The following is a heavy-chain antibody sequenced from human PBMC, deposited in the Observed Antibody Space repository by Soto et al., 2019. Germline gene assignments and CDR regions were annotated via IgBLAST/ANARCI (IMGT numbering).Heavy chain of an antibody. CDR2: ISGSGGSR. CDR3: AKAAALWFGERGFDY. D-gene: IGHD3-10*01. CDR1: GFTFSSHA. V-gene: IGHV3-23*01. J-gene: IGHJ4*02. Sequence: EVQLLESGGALVQPGESLRLSCAASGFTFSSHAMSWVRQAPGKGLEWVSSISGSGGSRYYADSVKGRFTIARDNSKNTLYLQMNSLRGEDTAIYYYAKAAALWFGERGFDYWGQGTLVTVSS.